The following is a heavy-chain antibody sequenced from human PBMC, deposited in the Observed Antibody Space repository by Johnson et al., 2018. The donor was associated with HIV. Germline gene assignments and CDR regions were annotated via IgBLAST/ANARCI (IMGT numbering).Heavy chain of an antibody. CDR2: IHYDGNNK. D-gene: IGHD6-19*01. Sequence: VQLVESGGGVVQPGGSLRLSCAASAFTFSSYAIHWVRQAPGTGLEWVAFIHYDGNNKYYADSVKGRFTISRDNSKNTLYLQMNSLRAEDTAVYYCAKDLSSGWYHAFDIWGQGTMVTVSS. V-gene: IGHV3-30*02. J-gene: IGHJ3*02. CDR3: AKDLSSGWYHAFDI. CDR1: AFTFSSYA.